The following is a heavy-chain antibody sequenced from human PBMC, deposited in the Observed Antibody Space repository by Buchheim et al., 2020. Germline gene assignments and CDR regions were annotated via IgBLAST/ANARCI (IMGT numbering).Heavy chain of an antibody. J-gene: IGHJ6*03. CDR3: ARDARYCSSTSCYHYYYMDV. CDR2: TRNKANSYTT. V-gene: IGHV3-72*01. Sequence: EVQLVESGGGLVQPGGSLRLSCAASGFTFSDHYMDWVRQAPGTGLEWVGRTRNKANSYTTEYAASVKGRFTISRDDSKYSLYLQMNSLKTEDTAVYYCARDARYCSSTSCYHYYYMDVWGKGTT. D-gene: IGHD2-2*01. CDR1: GFTFSDHY.